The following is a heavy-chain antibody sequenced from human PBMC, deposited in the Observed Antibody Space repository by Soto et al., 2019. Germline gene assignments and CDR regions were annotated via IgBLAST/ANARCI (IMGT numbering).Heavy chain of an antibody. CDR3: ARGSVDTAMVFDY. J-gene: IGHJ4*02. V-gene: IGHV4-59*01. CDR2: IYYSGST. Sequence: SETLSLTCTVSGGSISSYYWSWIRQPPGKGLEWIGYIYYSGSTNYNPSLKSRVTISVDTSKNQFSLKLSSVTAADTAVYYCARGSVDTAMVFDYWGQGTLVTVSS. D-gene: IGHD5-18*01. CDR1: GGSISSYY.